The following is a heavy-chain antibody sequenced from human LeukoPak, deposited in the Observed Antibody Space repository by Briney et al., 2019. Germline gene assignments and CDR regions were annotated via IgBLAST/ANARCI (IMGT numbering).Heavy chain of an antibody. J-gene: IGHJ6*03. V-gene: IGHV3-64*01. CDR1: GFSFSKFA. CDR2: ISYNGDGT. Sequence: GGSLRLSCAASGFSFSKFAMHWVRQAPGRGLESVSGISYNGDGTYYANSVKGRFTISRDNSKKTLYLQVGSLRVEDMGVYYCARGHFWSGYTYQDYFYYMDVWGKGTAVPVSS. CDR3: ARGHFWSGYTYQDYFYYMDV. D-gene: IGHD3-3*02.